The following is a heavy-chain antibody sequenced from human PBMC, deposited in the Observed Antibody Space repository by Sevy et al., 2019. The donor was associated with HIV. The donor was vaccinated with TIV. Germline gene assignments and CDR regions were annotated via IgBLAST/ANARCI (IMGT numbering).Heavy chain of an antibody. CDR3: ARRSMIVVGIFVY. CDR1: GGSFSGYY. J-gene: IGHJ4*02. CDR2: INHSGST. Sequence: SETLSLTCAVYGGSFSGYYWSWIRQPPGKGLEWIGEINHSGSTNYNPSLKSRVTISVDTSKNQFSLKLSSVTAADTAVYYCARRSMIVVGIFVYWGQGTLVTVSS. V-gene: IGHV4-34*01. D-gene: IGHD3-22*01.